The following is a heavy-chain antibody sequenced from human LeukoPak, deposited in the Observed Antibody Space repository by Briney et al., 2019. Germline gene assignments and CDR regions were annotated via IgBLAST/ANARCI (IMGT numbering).Heavy chain of an antibody. J-gene: IGHJ4*02. CDR1: GISVSSNY. Sequence: GGSLRLSCAASGISVSSNYMSWVRQAPGKGLQWVSVIYVDGSTYYADSVKGRITISRDNSRNTLYLQMNSLRAEDTAVYYCARDLATRQRTGLYDSWGQGAPVTVSS. D-gene: IGHD3-16*02. CDR3: ARDLATRQRTGLYDS. V-gene: IGHV3-66*01. CDR2: IYVDGST.